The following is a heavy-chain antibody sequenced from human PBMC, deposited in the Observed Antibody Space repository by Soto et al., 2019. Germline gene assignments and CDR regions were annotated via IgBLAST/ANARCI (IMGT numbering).Heavy chain of an antibody. CDR1: GGTLSSYA. CDR3: ARARYCSGGSCPYHDAFDI. J-gene: IGHJ3*02. Sequence: SVKVSCKASGGTLSSYAISWVRQAPGQGLEWMGGIIPTFGTANYAQKFQGRVTITADESTSTAYMELSSLRSEDTAVYYCARARYCSGGSCPYHDAFDIWGQGTMVTVSS. V-gene: IGHV1-69*13. CDR2: IIPTFGTA. D-gene: IGHD2-15*01.